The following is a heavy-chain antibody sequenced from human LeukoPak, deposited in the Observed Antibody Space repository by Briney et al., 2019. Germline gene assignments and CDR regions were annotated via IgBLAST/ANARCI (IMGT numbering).Heavy chain of an antibody. CDR1: GFTFSSYS. CDR3: ARERVVGGGFDY. CDR2: ISSSSSYI. V-gene: IGHV3-21*01. J-gene: IGHJ4*02. Sequence: PGGSLRLSCAASGFTFSSYSMNWVRQAPGKGLEWVSSISSSSSYIYYADSVKGRFTISRDNAKNSLYLQMNSLRAEDTAVYYCARERVVGGGFDYWGQGTLVTVSS. D-gene: IGHD1-26*01.